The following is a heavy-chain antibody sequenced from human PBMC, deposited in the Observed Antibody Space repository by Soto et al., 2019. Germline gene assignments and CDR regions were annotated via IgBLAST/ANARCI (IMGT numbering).Heavy chain of an antibody. Sequence: ASVKVSCKVSGYALTELSMHWVRQAPGTGLEWMGGFDPEDGETIYAQKFQGRVTMTEDTSTDTAYMELSSLRSEDTAVYYCATDQRADSSNDAFDIWGQGTMVTVSS. D-gene: IGHD3-22*01. CDR1: GYALTELS. CDR3: ATDQRADSSNDAFDI. J-gene: IGHJ3*02. CDR2: FDPEDGET. V-gene: IGHV1-24*01.